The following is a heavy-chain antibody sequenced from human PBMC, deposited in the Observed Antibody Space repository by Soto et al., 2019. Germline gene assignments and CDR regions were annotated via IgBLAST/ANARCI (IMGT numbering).Heavy chain of an antibody. D-gene: IGHD6-13*01. J-gene: IGHJ5*01. V-gene: IGHV3-66*01. CDR2: IYSGGST. Sequence: GGSLRLSCAASGFTVSSNYMSWVRQAPGKGLEWVSVIYSGGSTYYADSVKGRFTISRDNSKNTLYLQMNSLRAEDTAVYYCARVPFGPWQQLVPGRFDSRGQRTLVTVSS. CDR3: ARVPFGPWQQLVPGRFDS. CDR1: GFTVSSNY.